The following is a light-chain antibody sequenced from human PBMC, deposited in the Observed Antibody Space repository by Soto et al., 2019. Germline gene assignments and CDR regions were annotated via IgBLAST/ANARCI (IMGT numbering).Light chain of an antibody. CDR1: SSDVGGYNY. CDR2: EVS. V-gene: IGLV2-8*01. CDR3: SSYAGSDNLV. J-gene: IGLJ2*01. Sequence: QSVLTQPPSASGSPGQSVTISCTGTSSDVGGYNYVSWYQQHPGKAPKLMIYEVSQRPSGVPDRFSGSKSGNTASLTVSGLQAEDEADYYFSSYAGSDNLVFGGGTKVTVL.